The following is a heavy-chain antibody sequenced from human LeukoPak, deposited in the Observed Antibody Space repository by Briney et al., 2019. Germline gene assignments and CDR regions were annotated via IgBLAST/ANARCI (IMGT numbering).Heavy chain of an antibody. D-gene: IGHD6-13*01. CDR3: ARDRRIAASHDAFDI. CDR2: IYHSGST. J-gene: IGHJ3*02. Sequence: SETLSLTCTVSGYSISSGYYWGWIRQPPGKGLEWIGSIYHSGSTYYNPSLKSRVTISVDTSKNQFSLKLSSVTAADTAVYYCARDRRIAASHDAFDIWGQGTMATVSS. V-gene: IGHV4-38-2*02. CDR1: GYSISSGYY.